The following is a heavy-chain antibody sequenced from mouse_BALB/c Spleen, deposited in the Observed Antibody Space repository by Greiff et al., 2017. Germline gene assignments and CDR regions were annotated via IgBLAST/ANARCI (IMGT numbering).Heavy chain of an antibody. V-gene: IGHV1S81*02. Sequence: QVQLQQPGAELVKPGASVKLSCKAPGYTFTSYWMHWVKQRPGQGLEWIGEINPSNGRTNYNEKFKSKATLTVDKSSSTAYMQLSSLTSEDSAVYYCAKWLLEGYDYYAMDYWGQGTSVTVSS. CDR3: AKWLLEGYDYYAMDY. D-gene: IGHD2-3*01. J-gene: IGHJ4*01. CDR1: GYTFTSYW. CDR2: INPSNGRT.